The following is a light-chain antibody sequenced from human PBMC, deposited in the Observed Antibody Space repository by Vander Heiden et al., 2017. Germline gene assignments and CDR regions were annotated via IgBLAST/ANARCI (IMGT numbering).Light chain of an antibody. J-gene: IGLJ2*01. CDR2: EVS. CDR3: SSYAGSNKLV. V-gene: IGLV2-8*01. CDR1: SSDVGSYNY. Sequence: QSALTQPPSASGSPGQSVTISCTGTSSDVGSYNYVSWYQQHPGKAPKVMIYEVSKRPSGVPDRFSGSKSGNMASLTVSGLQAEDEADYYCSSYAGSNKLVFGGGTKLTVL.